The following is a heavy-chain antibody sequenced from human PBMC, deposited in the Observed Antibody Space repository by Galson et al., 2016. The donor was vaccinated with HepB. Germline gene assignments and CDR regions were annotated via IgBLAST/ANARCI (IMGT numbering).Heavy chain of an antibody. V-gene: IGHV3-74*01. J-gene: IGHJ5*01. CDR1: GFAFGSHW. D-gene: IGHD4-23*01. CDR2: INSDGTIS. Sequence: SLRLSCAASGFAFGSHWMHWVRQVPGKGLVWVSRINSDGTISNYADSVKGRFTISRDNAKNTLYLQMNSLRVEDTAVYYCGRDHSVVLTTAYNWFDSWGQGTLVTVSS. CDR3: GRDHSVVLTTAYNWFDS.